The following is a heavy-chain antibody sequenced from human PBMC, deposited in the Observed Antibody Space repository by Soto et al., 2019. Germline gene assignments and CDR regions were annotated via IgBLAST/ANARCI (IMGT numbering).Heavy chain of an antibody. J-gene: IGHJ4*02. CDR1: GFTFDDYA. CDR2: INWNSGSI. Sequence: GGSLRLSCAASGFTFDDYAMHWVRQVPGKGLEWVSGINWNSGSIGYADSVKGRFTISRDNSKNTLFLQMHSLRAEDTAVYYCAKDTAVVIFDYWGQGTQVTVSS. V-gene: IGHV3-9*01. CDR3: AKDTAVVIFDY. D-gene: IGHD2-21*01.